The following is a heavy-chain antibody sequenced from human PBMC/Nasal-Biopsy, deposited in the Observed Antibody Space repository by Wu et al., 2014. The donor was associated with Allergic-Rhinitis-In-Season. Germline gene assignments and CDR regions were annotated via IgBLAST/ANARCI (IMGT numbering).Heavy chain of an antibody. CDR3: ARVFGVVNPFDY. Sequence: LRLSCAASGFTFSTYGMHWVRQAPGKGLEWVAVIWYDGSDKYYADSVKGRFTISRDNSKNTLYLQMNSLRAEDTAVYYCARVFGVVNPFDYWGQGTLVTVSS. CDR1: GFTFSTYG. CDR2: IWYDGSDK. V-gene: IGHV3-33*01. D-gene: IGHD3-3*01. J-gene: IGHJ4*02.